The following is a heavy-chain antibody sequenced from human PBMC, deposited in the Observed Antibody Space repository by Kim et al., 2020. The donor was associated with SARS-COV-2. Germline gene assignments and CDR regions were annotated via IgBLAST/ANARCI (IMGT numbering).Heavy chain of an antibody. J-gene: IGHJ5*02. Sequence: SETLSLTCTVSGGSISSSSYYWGWIRQPPGKGLEWIGSIYYSGSTYYNPSLKSRVTISVDTSKNQFSLKLSSVTAADTAVYYCARPLAGAMVRGVTTGWFDPWGQGTLVTVSS. CDR1: GGSISSSSYY. CDR2: IYYSGST. D-gene: IGHD3-10*01. V-gene: IGHV4-39*01. CDR3: ARPLAGAMVRGVTTGWFDP.